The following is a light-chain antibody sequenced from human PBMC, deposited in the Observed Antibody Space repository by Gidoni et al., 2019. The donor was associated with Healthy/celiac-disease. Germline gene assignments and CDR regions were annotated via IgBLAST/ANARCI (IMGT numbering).Light chain of an antibody. CDR1: QSVSSSY. J-gene: IGKJ4*01. V-gene: IGKV3-20*01. CDR3: QQWVT. CDR2: GAS. Sequence: EIVLTQSPGTLSLSPGERATLSCRASQSVSSSYLAWYQQKPGQAPRLRIYGASSRATGIPDRFSGSGSGTDFTLTISRLEPEDFAVYYCQQWVTFGGGTKVEIK.